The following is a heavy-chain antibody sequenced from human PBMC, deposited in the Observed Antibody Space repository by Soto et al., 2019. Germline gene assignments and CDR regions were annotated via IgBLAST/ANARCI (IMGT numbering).Heavy chain of an antibody. D-gene: IGHD1-26*01. J-gene: IGHJ6*02. CDR3: ARDRVGRDNKPYGMDV. CDR1: GDPISSGGYF. V-gene: IGHV4-31*03. CDR2: TYYTGTT. Sequence: QVQLQESGPGLVQPSQTLSLTCTVSGDPISSGGYFWTWIRQHPGKGLEWIGNTYYTGTTYYNPSLKSRVSISVDTSKNQFSLKLTSVTAADTAIYYCARDRVGRDNKPYGMDVWGQGTTVTVSS.